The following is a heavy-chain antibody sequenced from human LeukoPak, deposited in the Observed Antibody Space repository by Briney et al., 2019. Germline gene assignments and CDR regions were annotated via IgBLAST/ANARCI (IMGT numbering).Heavy chain of an antibody. J-gene: IGHJ3*02. CDR2: IYSGGST. D-gene: IGHD6-13*01. V-gene: IGHV3-53*01. CDR1: GFTVSSNY. CDR3: AKVYSSSWPDAFDI. Sequence: TGGSLRLSCAASGFTVSSNYMSWVRQAPGKGLEWVSVIYSGGSTYYADSVKGRFTISRDNSKNTLYLQMNSLRAEDTAVYYCAKVYSSSWPDAFDIWGQGTMVTVSS.